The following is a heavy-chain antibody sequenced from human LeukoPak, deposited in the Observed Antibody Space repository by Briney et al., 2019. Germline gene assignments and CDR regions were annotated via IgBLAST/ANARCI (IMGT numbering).Heavy chain of an antibody. CDR3: ARARSSPPYYYYGMDV. CDR2: IYYSGST. Sequence: SETLSLTCTVSGGSISSYYWSWIRQPPGKGLEWIGYIYYSGSTNYNPSLKSRVTISVDTSENQFSLKLSSVTAADTAVYYCARARSSPPYYYYGMDVWGQGTTATVSS. CDR1: GGSISSYY. J-gene: IGHJ6*02. V-gene: IGHV4-59*01. D-gene: IGHD6-13*01.